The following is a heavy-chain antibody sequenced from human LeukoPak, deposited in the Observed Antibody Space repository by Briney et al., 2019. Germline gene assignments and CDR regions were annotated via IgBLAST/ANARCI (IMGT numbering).Heavy chain of an antibody. J-gene: IGHJ4*02. CDR2: IRYDRSNK. CDR3: AKETIWGYCSSTSCYEGVDY. CDR1: GFTFSSYG. Sequence: PGGSLRLSCAASGFTFSSYGMHSVRQAPGKGLEGVAFIRYDRSNKYYADSVKGRFTISRDNSKNTLYLQVNSLRAEDTAVYYCAKETIWGYCSSTSCYEGVDYWGQGTLVTVSS. V-gene: IGHV3-30*02. D-gene: IGHD2-2*01.